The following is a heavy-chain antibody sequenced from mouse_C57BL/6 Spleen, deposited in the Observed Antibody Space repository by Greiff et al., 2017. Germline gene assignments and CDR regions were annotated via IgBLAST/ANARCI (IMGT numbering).Heavy chain of an antibody. J-gene: IGHJ3*01. D-gene: IGHD3-2*02. CDR3: ARGQLRHPRLFAY. V-gene: IGHV1-39*01. CDR1: GYSFTDYN. CDR2: INPNYGTT. Sequence: VQLQQSGPELVQPGASVKISCKASGYSFTDYNMNWVKQSNGKSLEWIGVINPNYGTTSYNQKFKGKAPLTVDQSSSTAYMQLNSLTSEDSAVYYCARGQLRHPRLFAYWGQGTLVTVSA.